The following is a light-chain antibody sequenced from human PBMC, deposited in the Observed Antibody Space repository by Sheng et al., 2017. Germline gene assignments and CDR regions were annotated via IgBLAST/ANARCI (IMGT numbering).Light chain of an antibody. V-gene: IGKV1-6*01. J-gene: IGKJ1*01. CDR2: GAS. Sequence: AIQMTQFPTSLSASVGDRVTITCRASQDIRNELGWYQQKPGKAPKLLIYGASNLESGVPSRFSGSGSGTDFTLTISSLQSEDFATYYCLQDYNYPRTFGQGTKLE. CDR3: LQDYNYPRT. CDR1: QDIRNE.